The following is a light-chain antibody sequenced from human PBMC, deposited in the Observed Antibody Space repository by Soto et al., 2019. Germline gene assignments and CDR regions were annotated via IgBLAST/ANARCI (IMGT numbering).Light chain of an antibody. Sequence: QSVLTQPPSVSGSPVQSVAISCTGTSSDVGSYNRVAWYQQPPGTAPKLIIYDVTNRPSGVPDRFSGSKSGNTASLTISGLQAEDEADYYCNSFTTSSTYDFGTGTKVTVL. CDR2: DVT. CDR3: NSFTTSSTYD. CDR1: SSDVGSYNR. V-gene: IGLV2-18*02. J-gene: IGLJ1*01.